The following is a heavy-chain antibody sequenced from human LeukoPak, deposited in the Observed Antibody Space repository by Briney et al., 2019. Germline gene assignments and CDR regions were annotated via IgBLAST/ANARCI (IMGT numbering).Heavy chain of an antibody. CDR1: GGSISSSSYY. Sequence: SETLSLTCTVSGGSISSSSYYWGWIRQPPGKGLEWIGSIYYSGSTYYNPSLKSRVTISVDTSKNQFSLKLSSVTAADTAVYYCARISHSSSWYKIDYWGQGTLVTVSS. D-gene: IGHD6-13*01. V-gene: IGHV4-39*07. CDR2: IYYSGST. J-gene: IGHJ4*02. CDR3: ARISHSSSWYKIDY.